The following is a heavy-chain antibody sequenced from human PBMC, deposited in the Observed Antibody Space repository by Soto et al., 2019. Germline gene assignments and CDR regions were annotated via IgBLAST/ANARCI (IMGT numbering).Heavy chain of an antibody. CDR1: GFTFSSYA. CDR3: AKDRSYYDILTGPPSAFDI. D-gene: IGHD3-9*01. Sequence: PGGSLRLSCAASGFTFSSYAMSWVRQAPGKGLEWVSAISGSGGGTYYADSVKGRFTISRDNSKNTLYLQVNSLRAEDTAVYYCAKDRSYYDILTGPPSAFDIWGQGTMVTVSS. J-gene: IGHJ3*02. V-gene: IGHV3-23*01. CDR2: ISGSGGGT.